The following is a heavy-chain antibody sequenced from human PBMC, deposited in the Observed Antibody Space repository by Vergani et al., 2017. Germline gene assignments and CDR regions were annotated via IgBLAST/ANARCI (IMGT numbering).Heavy chain of an antibody. CDR3: AAEHRRGIAVAGSYYFNY. D-gene: IGHD6-19*01. CDR1: GFTFTSSA. CDR2: IVVGSGNT. J-gene: IGHJ4*02. V-gene: IGHV1-58*01. Sequence: QMQLLQSGPEVKKPGTSVKFSCKASGFTFTSSAVQWVRQARGQRLEGIRWIVVGSGNTNYTQKFQERVTITRDRSTSTAYMELSSLRAEDTAVYYCAAEHRRGIAVAGSYYFNYWGQGTLVTVSS.